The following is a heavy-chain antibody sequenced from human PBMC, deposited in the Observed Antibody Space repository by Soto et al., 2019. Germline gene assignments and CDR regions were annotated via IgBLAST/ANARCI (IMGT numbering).Heavy chain of an antibody. CDR2: IIPIFGTA. V-gene: IGHV1-69*06. CDR3: ARVLFPGDHDYGDYFYEGWFDP. Sequence: KLSRKASGDSISRYAISCVRQATGQGLEWMGGIIPIFGTANYAQKFQGRVTITADKSTSTAYMELSSQRSEDTAVYYCARVLFPGDHDYGDYFYEGWFDPWGQGTLVTVSS. J-gene: IGHJ5*02. D-gene: IGHD4-17*01. CDR1: GDSISRYA.